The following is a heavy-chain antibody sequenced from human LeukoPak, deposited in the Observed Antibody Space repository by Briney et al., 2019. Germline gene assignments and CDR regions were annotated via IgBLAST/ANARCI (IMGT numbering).Heavy chain of an antibody. Sequence: ASVKVSCKASGYTFTGYYMHWVRQAPGQGLEWMGRINPNSGGTNYAQKFQGRVTMTRDTSISTAYMELSRLRSDDTAVYYCAREKLWFGEEVLYYYYGMDVWGQGTTVTVSS. D-gene: IGHD3-10*01. V-gene: IGHV1-2*06. J-gene: IGHJ6*02. CDR1: GYTFTGYY. CDR2: INPNSGGT. CDR3: AREKLWFGEEVLYYYYGMDV.